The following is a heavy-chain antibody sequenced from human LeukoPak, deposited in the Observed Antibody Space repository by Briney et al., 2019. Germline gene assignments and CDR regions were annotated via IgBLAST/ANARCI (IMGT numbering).Heavy chain of an antibody. V-gene: IGHV3-21*01. CDR2: ISSSSSYI. CDR1: GFTFSSYS. CDR3: ARADIVVVPAATHYYYYGMDV. D-gene: IGHD2-2*01. J-gene: IGHJ6*04. Sequence: GGSLRLSCAASGFTFSSYSMNWVRQAPGKGRECVSSISSSSSYIYYADSVKGRFTISRDNAKNSLYLQMNSLRAEDTAVYYCARADIVVVPAATHYYYYGMDVWGKGTTVTVSS.